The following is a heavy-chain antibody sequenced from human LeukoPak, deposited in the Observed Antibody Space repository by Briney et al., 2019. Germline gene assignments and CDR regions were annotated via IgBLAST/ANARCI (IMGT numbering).Heavy chain of an antibody. CDR1: GFXVNSNY. CDR3: ARGDSSAYPLRD. D-gene: IGHD3-22*01. CDR2: IYSGGST. Sequence: PGGSLRLSCAASGFXVNSNYMSWVRQAPGKGLEWLSVIYSGGSTYYSDSVKARFIISRDNSRNTLYLQMNSLRAEDTAVYYCARGDSSAYPLRDWGQGTLVTVSS. V-gene: IGHV3-53*01. J-gene: IGHJ4*02.